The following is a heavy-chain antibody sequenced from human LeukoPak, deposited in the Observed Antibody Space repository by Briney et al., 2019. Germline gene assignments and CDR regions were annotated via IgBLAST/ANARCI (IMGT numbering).Heavy chain of an antibody. CDR2: IYRSGST. V-gene: IGHV4-4*07. CDR3: AKSNGYGLVDI. D-gene: IGHD3-10*01. CDR1: GGSISSYY. J-gene: IGHJ3*02. Sequence: SETLSLTCTVSGGSISSYYWSWIRQPAGKGLEWIGRIYRSGSTNYNPSLKSRVTMSVDTSKNQFSLKLNSVTAADTAVYYCAKSNGYGLVDIWGQGTMVTVSS.